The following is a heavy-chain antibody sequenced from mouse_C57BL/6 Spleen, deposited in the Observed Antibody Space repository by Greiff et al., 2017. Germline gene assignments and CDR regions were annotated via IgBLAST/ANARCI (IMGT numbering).Heavy chain of an antibody. CDR1: GYTFTSYW. V-gene: IGHV1-55*01. D-gene: IGHD1-1*01. CDR3: ARSYYGSSFYYAMDY. J-gene: IGHJ4*01. CDR2: IYPGSGST. Sequence: QVQLQQPGAELVKPGASVKMSCKASGYTFTSYWITWVKQRPGQGLEWIGDIYPGSGSTNYNEKFKSKATLTVDTSSSTGYRQLSSLTSEDSAVYYCARSYYGSSFYYAMDYWGQGTSVTVSS.